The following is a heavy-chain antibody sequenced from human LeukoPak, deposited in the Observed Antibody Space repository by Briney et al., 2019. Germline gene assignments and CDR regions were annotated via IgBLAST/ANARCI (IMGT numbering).Heavy chain of an antibody. CDR2: IYYSGST. CDR3: ARVTAGDYEDY. D-gene: IGHD4-17*01. CDR1: GGSISSGGYS. J-gene: IGHJ4*02. V-gene: IGHV4-31*03. Sequence: SETLSLTCTVSGGSISSGGYSWSWIRQPPGKGLEWIGYIYYSGSTYYNPSLKSRVTISVDTSKNQSSLKLSSVTAADTAVYYCARVTAGDYEDYWGQGTLVTVSS.